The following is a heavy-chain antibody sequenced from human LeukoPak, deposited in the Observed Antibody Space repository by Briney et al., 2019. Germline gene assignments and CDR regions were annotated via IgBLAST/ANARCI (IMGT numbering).Heavy chain of an antibody. V-gene: IGHV1-8*01. Sequence: PAASVKVSCKASGYTFTSYDINWVRQATGQGLEWMGWMNPISGNTGYVQKFQGRVIMTRDTSISTAYMELSSLRSEDTAVYYCAHTDSYYFDSGMVSWGQGALVTVSS. CDR3: AHTDSYYFDSGMVS. CDR1: GYTFTSYD. D-gene: IGHD3-22*01. J-gene: IGHJ5*02. CDR2: MNPISGNT.